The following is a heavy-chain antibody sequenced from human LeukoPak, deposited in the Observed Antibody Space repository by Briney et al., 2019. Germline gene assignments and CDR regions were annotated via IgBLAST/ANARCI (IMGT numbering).Heavy chain of an antibody. D-gene: IGHD3-22*01. CDR2: IVVGSGNT. J-gene: IGHJ4*02. Sequence: SVKVSCKASGFTFTSSAMQWVRQARGQRLEWIGWIVVGSGNTNYAQKFQERVTITRDMSTSTAYMELSSLRSEDTAVYYCAAEDYYDSSGGGYWGQGTLVTVSS. CDR3: AAEDYYDSSGGGY. CDR1: GFTFTSSA. V-gene: IGHV1-58*02.